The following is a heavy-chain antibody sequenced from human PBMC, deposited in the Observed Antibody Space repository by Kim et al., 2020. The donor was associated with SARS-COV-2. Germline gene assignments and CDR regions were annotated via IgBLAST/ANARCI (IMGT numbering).Heavy chain of an antibody. V-gene: IGHV3-49*02. Sequence: TTEDDASVTGRFNISRDDSKSIAYLQMNSVKAEDTAVYYCTRSSAMKGDYWGQGTLVTVSS. J-gene: IGHJ4*02. CDR3: TRSSAMKGDY. D-gene: IGHD2-2*01. CDR2: TT.